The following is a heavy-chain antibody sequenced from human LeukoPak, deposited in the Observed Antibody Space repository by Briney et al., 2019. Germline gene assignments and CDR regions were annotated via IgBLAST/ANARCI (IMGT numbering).Heavy chain of an antibody. D-gene: IGHD3-9*01. Sequence: ASVKVSCKASGYTFTGYYMHRVRQAPGQGLEWMGWINPNSGGTNYAQKFQGRVTMTRDTSISTAYMELSRLRSDDTAVYYCARGGGLRYFDWSSPYYFDYWGQGTLVTVSS. J-gene: IGHJ4*02. CDR3: ARGGGLRYFDWSSPYYFDY. V-gene: IGHV1-2*02. CDR1: GYTFTGYY. CDR2: INPNSGGT.